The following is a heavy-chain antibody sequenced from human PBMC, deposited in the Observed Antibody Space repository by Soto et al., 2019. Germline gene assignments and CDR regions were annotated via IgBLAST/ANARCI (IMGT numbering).Heavy chain of an antibody. Sequence: PSETLSLTCTVSGGSISSGGYYWSWIRQHPGKGLEWIGYIYYSGSTYYNPSLKSRVTISVDTSKNQFSLKLSSVTAADTAVYYCARDLSILHTNYGMDVWGQGTTVTAP. CDR1: GGSISSGGYY. CDR2: IYYSGST. D-gene: IGHD2-21*01. CDR3: ARDLSILHTNYGMDV. V-gene: IGHV4-31*03. J-gene: IGHJ6*02.